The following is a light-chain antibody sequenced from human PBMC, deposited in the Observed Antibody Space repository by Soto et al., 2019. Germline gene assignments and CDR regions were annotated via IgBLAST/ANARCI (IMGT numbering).Light chain of an antibody. Sequence: VLKHSLGAVSLTPSQRATLSCSASQSVSSGNLAWYQQKPGQAPRLLIYGTSNRATGIPDRFTGSGSGTEFTLTIIRLEREDFAVYYCQQYGTPPKTFGQGAKVDVK. CDR3: QQYGTPPKT. CDR2: GTS. J-gene: IGKJ1*01. V-gene: IGKV3-20*01. CDR1: QSVSSGN.